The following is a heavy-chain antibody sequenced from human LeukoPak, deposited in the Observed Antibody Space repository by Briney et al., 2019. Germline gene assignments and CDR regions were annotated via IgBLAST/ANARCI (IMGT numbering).Heavy chain of an antibody. J-gene: IGHJ6*02. CDR2: IWYDGNNK. CDR1: DFIFSTSG. V-gene: IGHV3-33*01. Sequence: PGGSLRLSCATSDFIFSTSGMHWVRQAPGKGLEWLAVIWYDGNNKYYADSVKGRFTISRDNSKNTLYLQMNSLRAEDTAVYYCARSYGDSYYYYYYGMDVWGQGTTVTVSS. CDR3: ARSYGDSYYYYYYGMDV. D-gene: IGHD4-17*01.